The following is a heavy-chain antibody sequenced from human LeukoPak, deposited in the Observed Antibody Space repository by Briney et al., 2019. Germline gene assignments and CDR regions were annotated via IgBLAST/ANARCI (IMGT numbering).Heavy chain of an antibody. CDR2: IYYSGST. CDR1: GGSISSYY. CDR3: YAYYYDSSGYSFDY. D-gene: IGHD3-22*01. V-gene: IGHV4-59*01. J-gene: IGHJ4*02. Sequence: SETLSPTCTVSGGSISSYYWSWIRQPPGKGLEWIGYIYYSGSTNYNPSLKSRVTISVDTSKNQFSLKLSSVTAADTAVYYCYAYYYDSSGYSFDYWGQGTLVTVSS.